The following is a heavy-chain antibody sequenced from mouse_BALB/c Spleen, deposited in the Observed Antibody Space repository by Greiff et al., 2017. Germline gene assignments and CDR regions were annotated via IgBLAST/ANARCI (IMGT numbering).Heavy chain of an antibody. CDR2: IWWNDNK. V-gene: IGHV8-11*01. CDR3: ARIAPYANYGDYYAMDY. CDR1: GFSLSTYGIG. D-gene: IGHD1-1*01. Sequence: QVTLKESGPGILQPSQTLSLTCSFSGFSLSTYGIGVGWIRQPSGKGLEWLAHIWWNDNKYYNTALKSRLTISKDTSNNQVFLKIASVDTADTATYYCARIAPYANYGDYYAMDYWGQGTSVTVSS. J-gene: IGHJ4*01.